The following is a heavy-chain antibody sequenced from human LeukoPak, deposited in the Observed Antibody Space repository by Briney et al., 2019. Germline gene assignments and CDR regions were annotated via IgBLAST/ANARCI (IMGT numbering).Heavy chain of an antibody. CDR3: ARASVYCSGGSCYRAHFDY. CDR2: INPSGGST. CDR1: GYTFTSCY. Sequence: ASVKVSCEASGYTFTSCYMHWVRQAPGQGLEWMGIINPSGGSTSYAQKFQGRVTMTRDTSTSTVYMELSSLRSEDTAVYYCARASVYCSGGSCYRAHFDYWGQGTLVTVSS. D-gene: IGHD2-15*01. V-gene: IGHV1-46*01. J-gene: IGHJ4*02.